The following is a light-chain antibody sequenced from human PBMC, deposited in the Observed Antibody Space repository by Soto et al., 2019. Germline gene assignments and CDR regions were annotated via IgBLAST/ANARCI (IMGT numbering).Light chain of an antibody. CDR1: QSVRSH. Sequence: IVMTQSPATLSVSPGEGVTLSCRASQSVRSHLAWYQQKPGQPPRLLIYGASSRATGIPDRFSGSGSGTDFILTISSLEPEDFAVYYCQQSSNWPPEITFGQGTRLEIK. J-gene: IGKJ5*01. CDR3: QQSSNWPPEIT. CDR2: GAS. V-gene: IGKV3-11*01.